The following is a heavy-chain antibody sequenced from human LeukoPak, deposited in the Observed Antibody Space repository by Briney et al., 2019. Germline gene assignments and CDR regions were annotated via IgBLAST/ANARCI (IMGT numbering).Heavy chain of an antibody. V-gene: IGHV4-4*07. Sequence: SETLSLTCSVSGGSISTYYWSWIRQPAGKGLEWIGRIYTSGSTNYNPSLQSRVAMSADTSKNQFSLKLSSVTAADTAVYYCARDISTRFDWYFDLWGRGTLVTVSS. CDR1: GGSISTYY. J-gene: IGHJ2*01. CDR2: IYTSGST. D-gene: IGHD3-3*02. CDR3: ARDISTRFDWYFDL.